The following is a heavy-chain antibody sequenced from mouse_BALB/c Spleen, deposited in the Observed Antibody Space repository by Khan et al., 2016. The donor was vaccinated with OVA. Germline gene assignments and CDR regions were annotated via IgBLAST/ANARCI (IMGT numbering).Heavy chain of an antibody. J-gene: IGHJ3*01. D-gene: IGHD2-14*01. CDR3: ERDGAYYRNDGCFAY. CDR2: INPNNGYT. Sequence: QIQLVQSGAELARPGASVKMSCKASGYTFTSYTIHWIKLRPGQGLEWIGYINPNNGYTNYNQKFKDKATLTADKSSTTVYMQLSSLTSDDSAVYNCERDGAYYRNDGCFAYWGQGTLVTVSA. CDR1: GYTFTSYT. V-gene: IGHV1-4*01.